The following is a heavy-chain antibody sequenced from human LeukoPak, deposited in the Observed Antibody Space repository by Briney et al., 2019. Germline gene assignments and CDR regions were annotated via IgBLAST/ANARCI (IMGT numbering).Heavy chain of an antibody. CDR3: AGYDSNKNDAFDI. J-gene: IGHJ3*02. D-gene: IGHD3-22*01. Sequence: SETLSLTCTVSGYSISSGYYWGWIRQPPGKGLEWIGSIYHSGSTYYNPSLKSRVTISVDTSKNQFSLKLSSVTAADTAVYYCAGYDSNKNDAFDIWGQGTMVTVSS. V-gene: IGHV4-38-2*02. CDR1: GYSISSGYY. CDR2: IYHSGST.